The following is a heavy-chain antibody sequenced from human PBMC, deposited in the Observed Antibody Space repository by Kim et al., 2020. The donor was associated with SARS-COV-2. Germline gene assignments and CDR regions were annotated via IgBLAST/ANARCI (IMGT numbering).Heavy chain of an antibody. V-gene: IGHV4-59*01. Sequence: SETLSLTCTVSGGSISSYYWSWIRQPPGKGLEWIGYIYYSGSTNYNPSLKSRVTISVDTSKNQFSLKLSSVTAADTAVYYCAGVYGSGSYYKIGPTFDPWGQGTLVTVSS. CDR2: IYYSGST. CDR3: AGVYGSGSYYKIGPTFDP. CDR1: GGSISSYY. D-gene: IGHD3-10*01. J-gene: IGHJ5*02.